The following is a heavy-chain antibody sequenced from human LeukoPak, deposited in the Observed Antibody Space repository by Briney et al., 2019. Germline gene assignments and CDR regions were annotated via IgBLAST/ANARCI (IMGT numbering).Heavy chain of an antibody. CDR1: GFPFTSSA. CDR3: AAGSPSSGDYVAWDFDY. D-gene: IGHD4-17*01. V-gene: IGHV1-58*02. J-gene: IGHJ4*02. Sequence: SVKVSCKASGFPFTSSAMQWVRQARGQRLEWIGWIVVGSGNTNYAQKFQERVTITRDMSTSTAYMELSSLRSEDTAVYYCAAGSPSSGDYVAWDFDYWGQGTLVTVSS. CDR2: IVVGSGNT.